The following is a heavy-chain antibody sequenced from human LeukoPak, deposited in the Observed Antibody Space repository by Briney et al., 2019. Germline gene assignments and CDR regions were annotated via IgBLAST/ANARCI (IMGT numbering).Heavy chain of an antibody. CDR2: INQGGSEK. Sequence: PGGSLRFSCAASGFIFSNYWMSWVRQGPGEGLEWVANINQGGSEKYYVDSVKGRFTISRDNAKNSLDLQMNSLRVEDTAIYYCARLVVPPGNRGWYYEHWGQGTLVTVSS. V-gene: IGHV3-7*03. J-gene: IGHJ4*02. CDR3: ARLVVPPGNRGWYYEH. D-gene: IGHD2-2*01. CDR1: GFIFSNYW.